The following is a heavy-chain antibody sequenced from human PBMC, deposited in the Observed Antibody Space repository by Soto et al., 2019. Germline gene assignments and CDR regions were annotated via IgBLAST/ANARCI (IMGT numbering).Heavy chain of an antibody. J-gene: IGHJ6*02. D-gene: IGHD6-19*01. CDR1: GFTFSDYY. V-gene: IGHV3-11*06. CDR3: ARDKGGSSGWYSYYYYGMDV. Sequence: VQLVESGGGLVKPGGSLRLSCAASGFTFSDYYMSWIRQAPGKGLEWVSYISSSSSYTNYADSVKGRFTISRDNAKNSLYLQMNSLRAEDTAVYYCARDKGGSSGWYSYYYYGMDVWGQGTTVTVSS. CDR2: ISSSSSYT.